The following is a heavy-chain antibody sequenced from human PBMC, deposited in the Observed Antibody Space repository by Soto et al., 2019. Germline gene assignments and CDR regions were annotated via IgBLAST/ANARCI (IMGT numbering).Heavy chain of an antibody. D-gene: IGHD3-3*01. J-gene: IGHJ6*02. CDR1: GFTFSSYS. CDR2: ISSSSSYI. Sequence: GGSLRLSCAASGFTFSSYSMNWVRQAPGKGLEWVSSISSSSSYIYYADSVKGRFTISRDNAKNSLYLQMNSLRAEDTAVYYCAREGIRFLDYGMDVWGQGTTVTVSS. V-gene: IGHV3-21*01. CDR3: AREGIRFLDYGMDV.